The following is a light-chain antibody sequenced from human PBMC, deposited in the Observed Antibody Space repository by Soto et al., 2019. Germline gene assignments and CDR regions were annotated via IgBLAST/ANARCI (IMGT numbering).Light chain of an antibody. CDR1: SSDVGVYNY. CDR2: DVS. Sequence: QYTLTQPASVSGAPGQSITISCTGTSSDVGVYNYVSWYQQHPGKAPKLMIYDVSNRPSGVSNRFSGAKSGNTASLTISGLQAEDEADYYCSSYTSSSTPYVFGTGTKVTVL. V-gene: IGLV2-14*01. J-gene: IGLJ1*01. CDR3: SSYTSSSTPYV.